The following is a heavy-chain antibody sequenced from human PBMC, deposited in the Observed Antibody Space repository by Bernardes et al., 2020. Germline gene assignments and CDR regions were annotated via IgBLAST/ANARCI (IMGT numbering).Heavy chain of an antibody. CDR2: HTPNAGGT. Sequence: ASAKVPCKASGYTFTGHHMHWARNAPGQGFEWMGRHTPNAGGTNYVQKFQDRVTMTRDTPINTACTELSRLRSDDTALYYCARGLVASTPDVGPGNYLAQETLVTVSS. D-gene: IGHD2-8*02. V-gene: IGHV1-2*06. CDR3: ARGLVASTPDVGPGNY. CDR1: GYTFTGHH. J-gene: IGHJ4*02.